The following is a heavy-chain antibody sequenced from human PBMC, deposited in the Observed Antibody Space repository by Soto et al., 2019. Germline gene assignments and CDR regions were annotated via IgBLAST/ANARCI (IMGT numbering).Heavy chain of an antibody. CDR3: ARDRSAVAGDYYYYYGMEV. D-gene: IGHD6-19*01. CDR1: VFTFSIYA. V-gene: IGHV3-30*04. CDR2: TSFDGRYQ. J-gene: IGHJ6*01. Sequence: VGSLRLSCAASVFTFSIYAMHCVRHAPGKWLEWVAVTSFDGRYQYYADSVKGRFTISRDNSKNTLYLQVNSLRAEDTAVYYCARDRSAVAGDYYYYYGMEVWGQGTTVTVSS.